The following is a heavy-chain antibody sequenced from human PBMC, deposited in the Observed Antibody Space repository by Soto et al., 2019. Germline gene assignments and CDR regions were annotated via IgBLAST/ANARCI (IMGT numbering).Heavy chain of an antibody. Sequence: EVQLVESGGGLVKPGGSLRLSCAASGFTFSSYSMNWVRQAPGKGLEWVSSISSSSSYIYYADSVKGRFTISRDNAKNSLYLQMNSLRAEDTAVYYCARDQRSSGWYGDYWYFDLXXXXTXXXVSS. V-gene: IGHV3-21*01. D-gene: IGHD6-19*01. J-gene: IGHJ2*01. CDR2: ISSSSSYI. CDR3: ARDQRSSGWYGDYWYFDL. CDR1: GFTFSSYS.